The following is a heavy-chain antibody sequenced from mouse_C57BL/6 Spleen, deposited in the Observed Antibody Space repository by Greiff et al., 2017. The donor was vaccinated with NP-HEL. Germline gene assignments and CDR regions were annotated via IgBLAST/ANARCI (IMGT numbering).Heavy chain of an antibody. Sequence: QVQLQQSGPELVKPGASVKISCKASGYAFSSSWMNWVKQRPGKGLEWIGRIYPGDGDTNYNGKFKGKATLTADKSSSTAYMQLRSLTSEDSAVYFCARRTWDAMDYWGQGTSVTVSS. V-gene: IGHV1-82*01. CDR3: ARRTWDAMDY. CDR1: GYAFSSSW. CDR2: IYPGDGDT. J-gene: IGHJ4*01.